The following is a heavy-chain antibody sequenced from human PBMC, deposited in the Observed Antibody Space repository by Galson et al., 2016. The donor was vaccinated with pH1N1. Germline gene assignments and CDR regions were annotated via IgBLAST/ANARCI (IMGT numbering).Heavy chain of an antibody. V-gene: IGHV1-46*01. CDR2: INPSGGST. CDR3: ARDHEEAEKATVNGGLAY. J-gene: IGHJ4*02. CDR1: AYTFTSYY. D-gene: IGHD5-24*01. Sequence: SVKVSCKASAYTFTSYYIHWVRQAPGQGLEWMGVINPSGGSTFYAQNFQVRVTMTMDTSTRTVYMELRNLRPEDTAVYYCARDHEEAEKATVNGGLAYWGQGTLVTVSS.